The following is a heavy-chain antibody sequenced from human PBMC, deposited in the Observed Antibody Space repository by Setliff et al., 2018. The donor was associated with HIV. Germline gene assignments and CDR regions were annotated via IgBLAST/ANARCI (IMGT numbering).Heavy chain of an antibody. V-gene: IGHV4-61*01. Sequence: SETLSLTCTVSGGSIRSSSSYWSWIRQPPGKGLEWIGYIYYTGTTKYNPSLKSRVTMSVDTSKNQLSLKLSSLTAADTAVYYCARDRPPSTVDMLGAFDRWGQGTMVTVSS. D-gene: IGHD4-17*01. CDR3: ARDRPPSTVDMLGAFDR. CDR1: GGSIRSSSSY. J-gene: IGHJ3*02. CDR2: IYYTGTT.